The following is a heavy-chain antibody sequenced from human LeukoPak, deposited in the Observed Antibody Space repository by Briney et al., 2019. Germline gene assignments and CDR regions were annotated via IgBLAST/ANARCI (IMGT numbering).Heavy chain of an antibody. CDR1: GGSISSSSYY. V-gene: IGHV4-39*07. CDR3: ARDASGQFDP. CDR2: IYYSGST. J-gene: IGHJ5*02. Sequence: SETPSLTCTVSGGSISSSSYYWGWIRQPPGKGLEWIGSIYYSGSTYYNPSLKSRVTIPVDTSKNQFSLKLSSVTAADTAVYYSARDASGQFDPWGQGTLVTVSS.